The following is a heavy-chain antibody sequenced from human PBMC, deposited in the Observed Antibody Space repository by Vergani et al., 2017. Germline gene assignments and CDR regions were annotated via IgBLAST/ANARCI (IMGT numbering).Heavy chain of an antibody. CDR2: INPNSGGT. CDR3: ARDISITMVRGVITLDY. Sequence: QVQLVQSGAEVKKPGASVKVSCKASGDTFTGYYMHWVRQAPGQGLEWMGWINPNSGGTNYAQKFQGRVTMTRDTSISTAYMELSRLRSDDTAVYYCARDISITMVRGVITLDYWGQGTLVTVSS. D-gene: IGHD3-10*01. CDR1: GDTFTGYY. J-gene: IGHJ4*02. V-gene: IGHV1-2*02.